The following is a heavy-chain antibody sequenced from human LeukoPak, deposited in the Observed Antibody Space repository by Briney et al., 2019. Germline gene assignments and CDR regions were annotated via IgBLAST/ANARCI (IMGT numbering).Heavy chain of an antibody. D-gene: IGHD6-6*01. Sequence: SETLSLTCTVSGGSISSSSYYWGWIRQPPGKGLEWIGSIYYSGSTYYNPSLKSRVTISVDTSKNQFSLKLSSMTAADTAVYYCARLGQLVSYYFDYWGQGTLVTVSS. CDR1: GGSISSSSYY. CDR2: IYYSGST. J-gene: IGHJ4*02. CDR3: ARLGQLVSYYFDY. V-gene: IGHV4-39*01.